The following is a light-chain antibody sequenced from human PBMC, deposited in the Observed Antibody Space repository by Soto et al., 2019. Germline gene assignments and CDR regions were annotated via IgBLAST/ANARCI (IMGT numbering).Light chain of an antibody. Sequence: EIVLTQSPATLSLSPGERATLACRATQSVSTFFAWYQQKPGQAPRLLIYDASKRATGIPTRFSGSGSGTDFTLTISSLAPEDFAVYYCQQRINWPLTFGGGTKVEIK. J-gene: IGKJ4*01. CDR2: DAS. V-gene: IGKV3-11*01. CDR1: QSVSTF. CDR3: QQRINWPLT.